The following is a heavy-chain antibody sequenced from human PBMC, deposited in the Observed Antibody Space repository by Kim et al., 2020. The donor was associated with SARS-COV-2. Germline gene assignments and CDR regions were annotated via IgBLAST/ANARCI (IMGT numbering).Heavy chain of an antibody. D-gene: IGHD6-13*01. CDR2: IYSGGSST. CDR1: GFTFSSYA. J-gene: IGHJ4*02. V-gene: IGHV3-23*03. Sequence: GGSLRLSCAASGFTFSSYAMSWVRQAPGKGLEWVSVIYSGGSSTYYADSVKGRFTISRDNSKNTLYLQMNSLRAEDTAVYYCAKELYSSSWSGGPFDYWGQGTLVTVSS. CDR3: AKELYSSSWSGGPFDY.